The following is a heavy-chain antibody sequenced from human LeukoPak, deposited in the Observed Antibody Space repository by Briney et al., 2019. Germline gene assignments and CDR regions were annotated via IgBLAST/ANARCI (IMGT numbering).Heavy chain of an antibody. CDR3: AKYGKSGWSIDN. D-gene: IGHD6-19*01. CDR2: INHSGST. CDR1: GFTFSRFG. Sequence: PGGSLRLSCAASGFTFSRFGMHWVRQPPGKGLEWIGEINHSGSTNYNPSLKSRVTISVDTSKNQFSLKLNSVTAADTAVYFCAKYGKSGWSIDNWGQGTLVTVSS. J-gene: IGHJ4*02. V-gene: IGHV4-34*08.